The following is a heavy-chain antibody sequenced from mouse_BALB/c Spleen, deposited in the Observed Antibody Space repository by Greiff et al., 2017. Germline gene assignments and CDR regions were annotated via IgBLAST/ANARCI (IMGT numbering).Heavy chain of an antibody. V-gene: IGHV5-12-2*01. Sequence: DVQLQESGGGLVQPGGSLKLSCAASGFTFSSYTMSWVRQTPEKRLEWVAYISNGGGSTYYPDTVKGRFTISRDNAKNTLYLQMSSLKSEDTAMYYCARDGWWGQGTSVTVSS. CDR1: GFTFSSYT. J-gene: IGHJ4*01. D-gene: IGHD2-3*01. CDR2: ISNGGGST. CDR3: ARDGW.